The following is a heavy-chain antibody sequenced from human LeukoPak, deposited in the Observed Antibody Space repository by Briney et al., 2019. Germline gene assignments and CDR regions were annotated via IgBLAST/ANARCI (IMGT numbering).Heavy chain of an antibody. Sequence: ASVTVSCTASGYTFTSYGISWVRQAPGQGLEWMGWISAYNGNTNYAQKLQGRVTMTTDTSTSTAYMELRSLRSDDTAVYYCARDRAYDFWSGYYRPVFRYYYYGMDVWGQGTTVTVSS. CDR2: ISAYNGNT. CDR3: ARDRAYDFWSGYYRPVFRYYYYGMDV. CDR1: GYTFTSYG. D-gene: IGHD3-3*01. V-gene: IGHV1-18*01. J-gene: IGHJ6*02.